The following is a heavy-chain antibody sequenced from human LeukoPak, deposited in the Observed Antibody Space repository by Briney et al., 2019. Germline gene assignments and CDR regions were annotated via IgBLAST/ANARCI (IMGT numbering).Heavy chain of an antibody. CDR3: ATLGTSLGYCSGGSCYQL. CDR1: GYTFTGYY. J-gene: IGHJ4*02. D-gene: IGHD2-15*01. CDR2: INPNSGGT. V-gene: IGHV1-2*02. Sequence: RASVKVSCKASGYTFTGYYMHWVGQAPGQGLVWMGWINPNSGGTNYAQKLQGRATMTRDTSISTAYMELSRLRSDDTAVYYCATLGTSLGYCSGGSCYQLWGQGTLVTVSS.